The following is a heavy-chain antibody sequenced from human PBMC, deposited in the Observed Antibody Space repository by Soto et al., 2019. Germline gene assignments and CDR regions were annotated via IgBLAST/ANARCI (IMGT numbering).Heavy chain of an antibody. J-gene: IGHJ4*02. Sequence: GGPLRLWCTAAGGTFSSYRMNCVRQGPGKGLEWVSAISGGGDKTFYTDSVKGRFTISRDNSKNTLYLQMNSLRAEDTSVYYCEREYSMTVVAPGYWGQGTLVTAPQ. CDR1: GGTFSSYR. CDR2: ISGGGDKT. V-gene: IGHV3-23*01. CDR3: EREYSMTVVAPGY. D-gene: IGHD3-22*01.